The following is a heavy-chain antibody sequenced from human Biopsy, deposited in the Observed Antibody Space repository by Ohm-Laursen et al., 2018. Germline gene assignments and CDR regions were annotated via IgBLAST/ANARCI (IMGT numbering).Heavy chain of an antibody. CDR2: IYYSGST. V-gene: IGHV4-59*01. CDR1: GGSISSYY. Sequence: ETLSLTCTVSGGSISSYYWNWIRQPPGKGLEWIGYIYYSGSTNYNPSLKSRVTISVDTSKNQFSLRLNSVTAADTAVYYCARATNSTGWPYYYFYGMDVWGQGTTVTVSS. D-gene: IGHD2/OR15-2a*01. CDR3: ARATNSTGWPYYYFYGMDV. J-gene: IGHJ6*02.